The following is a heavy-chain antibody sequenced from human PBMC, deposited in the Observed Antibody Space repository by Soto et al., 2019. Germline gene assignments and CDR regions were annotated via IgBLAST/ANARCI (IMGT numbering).Heavy chain of an antibody. J-gene: IGHJ6*03. Sequence: PSETLSLTCAVYGVSFSGYYWSWIRQPPGKGLEWIGEINHSGSTNYNPSLKSRVTISVDTSKNQFSLKLSSVTAADTAVYYCARGHYDFWSGYYTPYYYYYYMDVWGKGTTVTVSS. CDR3: ARGHYDFWSGYYTPYYYYYYMDV. CDR2: INHSGST. V-gene: IGHV4-34*01. CDR1: GVSFSGYY. D-gene: IGHD3-3*01.